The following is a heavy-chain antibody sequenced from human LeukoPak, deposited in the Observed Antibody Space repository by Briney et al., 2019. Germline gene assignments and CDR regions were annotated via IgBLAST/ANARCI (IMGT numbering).Heavy chain of an antibody. CDR1: GGSTGSHY. D-gene: IGHD2/OR15-2a*01. J-gene: IGHJ5*02. CDR3: ARDFYASGFYFWFDP. Sequence: SETLSLTCTVSGGSTGSHYWSWIRQPAGKGLEWIGRISPSGTTHYNPSLGSRVTMSVDTSKNYFSLRLSSVTAADTAVYYCARDFYASGFYFWFDPWGQGMLVTVSS. V-gene: IGHV4-4*07. CDR2: ISPSGTT.